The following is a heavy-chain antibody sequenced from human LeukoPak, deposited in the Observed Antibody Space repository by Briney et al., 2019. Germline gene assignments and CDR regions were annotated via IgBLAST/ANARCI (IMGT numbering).Heavy chain of an antibody. CDR3: AREEARVVPAAEGNGDYYYGMDV. V-gene: IGHV3-7*01. CDR2: IKQDGSEK. D-gene: IGHD2-2*01. J-gene: IGHJ6*02. Sequence: GGSLRLSCAASGFTFSSYWMSWVRQAPGKGLEWVANIKQDGSEKYYVDSVKGRFTISRDNAKNSLYLQMNSLRAEDTAVYYCAREEARVVPAAEGNGDYYYGMDVWGQGSLVTVSS. CDR1: GFTFSSYW.